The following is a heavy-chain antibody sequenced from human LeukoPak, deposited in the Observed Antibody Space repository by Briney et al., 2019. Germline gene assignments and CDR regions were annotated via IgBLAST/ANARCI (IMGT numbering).Heavy chain of an antibody. CDR2: IYYSGSS. J-gene: IGHJ4*02. V-gene: IGHV4-31*03. Sequence: SETLSLTCTVSGGSISSGGYYWSWIRQHPGKGLEWIGYIYYSGSSYYNPSLKSRVTISVDTSKNQFSLKLSSVTAADTAVYYCVRVGSYYYDSSGYYFDYWGQGTLVTVSS. D-gene: IGHD3-22*01. CDR1: GGSISSGGYY. CDR3: VRVGSYYYDSSGYYFDY.